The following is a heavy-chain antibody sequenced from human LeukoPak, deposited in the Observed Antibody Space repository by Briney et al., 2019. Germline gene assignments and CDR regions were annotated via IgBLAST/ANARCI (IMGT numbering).Heavy chain of an antibody. D-gene: IGHD2-2*01. V-gene: IGHV3-7*01. CDR1: GFTFSSYW. Sequence: GGSLRLSCAASGFTFSSYWMSWVRQAPGKGLEWVANIKQDGSEKYYVDSVKGRFTISRDNAKNSLYLQMNSLRAEGTAVYYCARGDHRYCSSTSCPGLGYWGQGTLVTVSS. J-gene: IGHJ4*02. CDR3: ARGDHRYCSSTSCPGLGY. CDR2: IKQDGSEK.